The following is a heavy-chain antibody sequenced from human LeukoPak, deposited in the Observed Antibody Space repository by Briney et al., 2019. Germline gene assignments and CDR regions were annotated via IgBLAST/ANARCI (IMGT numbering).Heavy chain of an antibody. D-gene: IGHD4-23*01. J-gene: IGHJ4*02. V-gene: IGHV1-18*01. CDR1: GYTFTSHG. Sequence: SVKVSCKASGYTFTSHGISWVRQAPGQGLEWMGWISTYNGNTNYAQKLQGRVTMTRDMSISTAYMELSRLRSDDTAVYYCARSGYGGNSYFDYWGQGTLVTVSS. CDR2: ISTYNGNT. CDR3: ARSGYGGNSYFDY.